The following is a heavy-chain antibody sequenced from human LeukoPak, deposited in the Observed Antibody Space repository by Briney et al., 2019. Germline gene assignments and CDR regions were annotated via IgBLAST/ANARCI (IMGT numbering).Heavy chain of an antibody. CDR1: GGSISSYY. V-gene: IGHV4-59*12. Sequence: SETLSLTCTVSGGSISSYYWSWIRQPPGKGLEWIGYIYYSGSTNYNPSLKSRVTISVATSKNQFSLKLSSVTAADTAVYYCARDPSLYAFDIWGQGTMVTVSS. D-gene: IGHD2-2*01. CDR2: IYYSGST. J-gene: IGHJ3*02. CDR3: ARDPSLYAFDI.